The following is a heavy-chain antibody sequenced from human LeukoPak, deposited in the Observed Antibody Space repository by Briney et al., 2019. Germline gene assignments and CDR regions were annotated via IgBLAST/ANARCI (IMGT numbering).Heavy chain of an antibody. J-gene: IGHJ4*02. CDR1: GYTFTSFY. Sequence: ASVKVSCKASGYTFTSFYMHWVRQAPGQGLEWMGIINPGGGSATSAQKFQGRVTLTRDTSTSTVYMELSSLRSEDTAAYYCARDYHGSGSLTTFDYWGQGTLVTVSS. V-gene: IGHV1-46*01. CDR3: ARDYHGSGSLTTFDY. D-gene: IGHD3-10*01. CDR2: INPGGGSA.